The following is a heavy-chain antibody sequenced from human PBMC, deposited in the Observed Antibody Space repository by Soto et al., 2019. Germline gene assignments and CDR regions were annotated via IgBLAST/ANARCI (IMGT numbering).Heavy chain of an antibody. V-gene: IGHV3-15*01. J-gene: IGHJ4*02. Sequence: GGSLRLSCVVSGFTFSNAWMTWVRQASGRGLEWVGRIKRKADGETTDYATSVKGRFAISRDESKNSVYLHMNSLKTEDTAVYYCVRTTYFSDSSGYTRCFDYWGQGTLVTVSS. CDR1: GFTFSNAW. D-gene: IGHD3-22*01. CDR3: VRTTYFSDSSGYTRCFDY. CDR2: IKRKADGETT.